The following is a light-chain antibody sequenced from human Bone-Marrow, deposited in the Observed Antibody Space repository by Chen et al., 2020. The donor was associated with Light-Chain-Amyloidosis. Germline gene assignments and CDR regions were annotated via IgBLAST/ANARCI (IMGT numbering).Light chain of an antibody. Sequence: SYELQQPPSVSVSPGQTARSTCSGDDFPTKYAYWYQQKPGQAPVLVIHRDTERPSGISERFSGSSSGTTATLTISGVQAEDEADYHCQSADSSGTYEVIFGGGTKLTVL. CDR3: QSADSSGTYEVI. V-gene: IGLV3-25*03. J-gene: IGLJ2*01. CDR2: RDT. CDR1: DFPTKY.